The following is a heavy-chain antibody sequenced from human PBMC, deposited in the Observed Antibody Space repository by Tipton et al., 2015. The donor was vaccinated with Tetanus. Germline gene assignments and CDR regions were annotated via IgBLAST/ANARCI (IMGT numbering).Heavy chain of an antibody. Sequence: SLRLSCVASGFIVSSHYMSWVRQAPGKGLEWVSVMYSGGDTYYVDSVKGRFSISRDNAKNTLYLQMNSVRVEDTAVYYCVRDGGSSGWFAYWGQGTLVTVSS. CDR1: GFIVSSHY. CDR3: VRDGGSSGWFAY. D-gene: IGHD6-19*01. CDR2: MYSGGDT. J-gene: IGHJ4*02. V-gene: IGHV3-53*01.